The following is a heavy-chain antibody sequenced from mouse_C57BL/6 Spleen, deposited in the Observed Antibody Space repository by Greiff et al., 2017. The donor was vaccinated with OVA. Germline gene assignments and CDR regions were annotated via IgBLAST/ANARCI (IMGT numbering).Heavy chain of an antibody. CDR2: INPSNGGT. V-gene: IGHV1-53*01. CDR3: ARSTRYYYGSSSYYAMDY. D-gene: IGHD1-1*01. J-gene: IGHJ4*01. Sequence: VHLVESGTELVKPGASVKLSCKASGYTFTSYWMHWVKQRPGQGLEWIGNINPSNGGTNYNEKFKSKATLTVDKSSSTAYMQLSSLTSEDSAVDYCARSTRYYYGSSSYYAMDYWGQGTSVTVSS. CDR1: GYTFTSYW.